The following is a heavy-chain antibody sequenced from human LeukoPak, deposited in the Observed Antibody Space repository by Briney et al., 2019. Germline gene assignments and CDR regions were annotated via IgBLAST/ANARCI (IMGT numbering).Heavy chain of an antibody. V-gene: IGHV3-9*01. D-gene: IGHD3-10*01. J-gene: IGHJ4*02. Sequence: GRSLRLSCAASGFTFDDYAMHWVRHAPGKGLEWVSGISWNSGSISYADSVKGRFAISRDNAKNSLYLQMNSLRAEDTALYYCAKDIFVRGQLFPNLFPGDNWGQGTRVTVSS. CDR3: AKDIFVRGQLFPNLFPGDN. CDR2: ISWNSGSI. CDR1: GFTFDDYA.